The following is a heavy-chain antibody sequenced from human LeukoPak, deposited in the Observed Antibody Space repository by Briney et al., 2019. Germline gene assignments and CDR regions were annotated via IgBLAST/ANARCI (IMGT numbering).Heavy chain of an antibody. D-gene: IGHD6-6*01. CDR2: IYHSGST. V-gene: IGHV4-30-2*01. Sequence: PSQTLSLTCTVSGGSISSGGYYWSWIQQPPGKGLELIEYIYHSGSTYYNPSLKSRVTISVDRSKNQFSLKLSSVTAADTAVYYCARGTAARPREDYYYYMDVWGKGTTVTVSS. CDR3: ARGTAARPREDYYYYMDV. CDR1: GGSISSGGYY. J-gene: IGHJ6*03.